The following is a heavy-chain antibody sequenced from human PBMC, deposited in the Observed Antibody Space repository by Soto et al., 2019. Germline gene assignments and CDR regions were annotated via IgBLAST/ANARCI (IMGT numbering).Heavy chain of an antibody. CDR2: IYPGDSDT. CDR3: AASIFYYGTDV. Sequence: PGASLKISCKGSGYTFTNYWIGWVRQMPGKGPEWMGIIYPGDSDTKYNPSFQGQVTISADKSITTTYLQWSSLKASDTAIYYCAASIFYYGTDVWGQGTTVTVSS. CDR1: GYTFTNYW. V-gene: IGHV5-51*01. J-gene: IGHJ6*02.